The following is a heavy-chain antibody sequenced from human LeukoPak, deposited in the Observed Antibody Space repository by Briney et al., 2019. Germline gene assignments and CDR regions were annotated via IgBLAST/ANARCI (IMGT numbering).Heavy chain of an antibody. V-gene: IGHV1-69*13. D-gene: IGHD5-18*01. CDR3: ARGMADTATVLDY. CDR2: IIPIFGTA. Sequence: ASVKVSCKASGGTFSSYAISWVRQAPGQGLEWMGGIIPIFGTANYAQKFQGRVTITADESTSTAYMELSSPRSEDTAVYYCARGMADTATVLDYWGQGTLVTVSS. J-gene: IGHJ4*02. CDR1: GGTFSSYA.